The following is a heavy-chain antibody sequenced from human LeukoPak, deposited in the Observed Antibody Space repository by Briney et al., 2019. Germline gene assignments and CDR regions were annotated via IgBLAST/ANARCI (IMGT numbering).Heavy chain of an antibody. CDR3: ARHLFSGSYYFDY. CDR1: GGSISSSSYY. V-gene: IGHV4-39*01. D-gene: IGHD1-26*01. CDR2: IYYSGST. J-gene: IGHJ4*02. Sequence: PSETLSLTCTVSGGSISSSSYYRGWIRQPPGKGLEWIGSIYYSGSTYYNPSLKSRVTISVDTSKNQFSLKLSSVTAADTAVYYCARHLFSGSYYFDYWGQGTLVTVSS.